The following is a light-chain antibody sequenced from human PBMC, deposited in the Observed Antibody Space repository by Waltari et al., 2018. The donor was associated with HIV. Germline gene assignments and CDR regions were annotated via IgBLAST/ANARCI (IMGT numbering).Light chain of an antibody. CDR1: SSDVGDFNF. J-gene: IGLJ3*02. V-gene: IGLV2-14*03. CDR3: CSYTSSDTLWV. CDR2: DFS. Sequence: QSALTQPASVSGSPGQSITITCTRSSSDVGDFNFVSWYQHRPGKAPKVMIYDFSYRPSGVSKRFSGSKSANTASLTISGLQAEDEAVYYCCSYTSSDTLWVFGGGTKLTVL.